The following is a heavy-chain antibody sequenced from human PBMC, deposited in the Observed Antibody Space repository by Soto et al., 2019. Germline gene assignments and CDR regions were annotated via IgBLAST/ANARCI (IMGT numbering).Heavy chain of an antibody. Sequence: GESLKISCKGSGYSFTSYWISWVRQMPGKGLEWMGRIDPSDSYTNYSPSFQGHVTISADKSISTAYLQWSSLKASDTAVYYCARRPVAGRGIINFEYWGQGTLVTGSS. CDR1: GYSFTSYW. J-gene: IGHJ4*02. CDR3: ARRPVAGRGIINFEY. CDR2: IDPSDSYT. V-gene: IGHV5-10-1*01. D-gene: IGHD6-19*01.